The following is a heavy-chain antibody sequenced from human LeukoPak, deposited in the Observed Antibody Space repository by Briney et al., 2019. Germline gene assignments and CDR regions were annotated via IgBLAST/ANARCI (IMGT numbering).Heavy chain of an antibody. J-gene: IGHJ6*02. Sequence: GESLKISCKGSGCSFTSYWIGWVRQMPGKGLEWMGIIYPGDSDTRYSPSFQGQVTISADKSTSTAYLQWSSLKASDTAMYYCARHYPVVRGVFLGMDVWGQRTTVTVSS. CDR2: IYPGDSDT. CDR3: ARHYPVVRGVFLGMDV. CDR1: GCSFTSYW. V-gene: IGHV5-51*01. D-gene: IGHD3-10*01.